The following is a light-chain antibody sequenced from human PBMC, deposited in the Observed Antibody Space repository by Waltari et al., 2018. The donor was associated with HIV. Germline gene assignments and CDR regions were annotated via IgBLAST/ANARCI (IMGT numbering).Light chain of an antibody. CDR2: EDT. CDR1: GDQY. CDR3: QAWDTSVWV. Sequence: GDQYACWYQQKPGQSPVLVIYEDTKRPSGIPERFSGSCSGNTATLTIRGTQAVDAADYYCQAWDTSVWVFGGGTKLTVL. V-gene: IGLV3-1*01. J-gene: IGLJ3*02.